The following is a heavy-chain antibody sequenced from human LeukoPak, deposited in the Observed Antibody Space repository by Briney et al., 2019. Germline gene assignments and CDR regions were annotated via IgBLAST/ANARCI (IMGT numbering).Heavy chain of an antibody. CDR1: GFTFTGYV. CDR3: AKNYYDNSGYFYFFEY. Sequence: PGGSLRLSCAVSGFTFTGYVMSWVRQAPGKGLEWVSSISGSGGSTNYADSVKGRFSVSRDNSKDTLYLQMNSLRAEDTAAYYCAKNYYDNSGYFYFFEYWGQGTLVSVSS. J-gene: IGHJ4*02. CDR2: ISGSGGST. V-gene: IGHV3-23*01. D-gene: IGHD3-22*01.